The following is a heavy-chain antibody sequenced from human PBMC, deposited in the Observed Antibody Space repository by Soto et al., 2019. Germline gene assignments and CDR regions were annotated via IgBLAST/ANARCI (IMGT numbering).Heavy chain of an antibody. CDR1: GGSFSSYT. D-gene: IGHD6-6*01. V-gene: IGHV1-18*01. Sequence: APVKLCCKESGGSFSSYTISWLRQAPGQGLEWMGRISAYHGNTNYAQKLQGRVTITTDTSTSTAYMERRSLRSDDTGVYYCARDGMAYSSSFDPWGQGTLVTVSS. CDR2: ISAYHGNT. J-gene: IGHJ5*02. CDR3: ARDGMAYSSSFDP.